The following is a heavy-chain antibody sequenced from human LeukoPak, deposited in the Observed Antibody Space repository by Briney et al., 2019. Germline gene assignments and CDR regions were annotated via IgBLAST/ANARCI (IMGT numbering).Heavy chain of an antibody. CDR3: ARESYGSRSYDYYYYYMDV. J-gene: IGHJ6*03. V-gene: IGHV4-4*02. Sequence: SETLSLTCTVSGGSISSNDWWSWVRQSPGKGLEWIGEIYHSGSTYYNPSLKSRVTISVDTSKNQFSLKLSSVTAADTAVYYCARESYGSRSYDYYYYYMDVWGKGTTVTVSS. D-gene: IGHD3-10*01. CDR1: GGSISSNDW. CDR2: IYHSGST.